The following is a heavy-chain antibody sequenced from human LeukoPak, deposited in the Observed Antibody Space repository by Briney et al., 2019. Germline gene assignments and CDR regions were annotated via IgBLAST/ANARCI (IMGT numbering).Heavy chain of an antibody. CDR1: GGSVSDYY. Sequence: PSETLSLTCTISGGSVSDYYWSWIRQSPGKGLEWIGYIYHTGSTSYSPSLKSRVTISADTSKNQFSLKLSSVTAADTAVYYCARDGRYYFDYWGQGTLVTVSS. D-gene: IGHD1-26*01. CDR2: IYHTGST. CDR3: ARDGRYYFDY. V-gene: IGHV4-59*02. J-gene: IGHJ4*02.